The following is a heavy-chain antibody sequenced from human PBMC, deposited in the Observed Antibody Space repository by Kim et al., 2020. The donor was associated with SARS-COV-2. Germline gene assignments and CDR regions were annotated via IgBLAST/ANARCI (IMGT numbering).Heavy chain of an antibody. V-gene: IGHV1-69*06. CDR1: GGTFSTYA. J-gene: IGHJ4*02. CDR3: AGAEDYDASGLFDY. Sequence: SVKVSCKASGGTFSTYAFNWVRQAPGQGLEWMGGIIPIFGTTNYAQKFQGRVTISADKFTTTAFMELGSLRFDDTAVYYCAGAEDYDASGLFDYWGQGT. CDR2: IIPIFGTT. D-gene: IGHD3-22*01.